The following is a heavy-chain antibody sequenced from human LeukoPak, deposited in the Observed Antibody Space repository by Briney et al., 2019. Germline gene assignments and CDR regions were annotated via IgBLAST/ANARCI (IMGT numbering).Heavy chain of an antibody. V-gene: IGHV3-30*02. J-gene: IGHJ4*02. CDR1: GFTFSNYG. CDR3: AKNLWELMESFDY. Sequence: PGGSLRLSCAASGFTFSNYGMHWVRQAPGKGLEGVAFIRYDGSNKNYADSVKGRFTISRDNSKNTLYLQMNSLRAEDTAVYYCAKNLWELMESFDYWGQGTLVTVSS. D-gene: IGHD1-26*01. CDR2: IRYDGSNK.